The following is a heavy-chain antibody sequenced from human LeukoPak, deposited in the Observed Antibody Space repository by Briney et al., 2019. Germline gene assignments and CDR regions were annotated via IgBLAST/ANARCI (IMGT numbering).Heavy chain of an antibody. Sequence: ASVKVSCKASGYTCTSYDINWVRQATGQGLEWMGWMNPNSGNTGYAQKFQGRVTMTRNTSISTAYMELSSLRSEDTAVYYCARTPVVPAATHRDGMDVWGQGTTVTVSS. V-gene: IGHV1-8*01. CDR3: ARTPVVPAATHRDGMDV. J-gene: IGHJ6*02. D-gene: IGHD2-2*01. CDR2: MNPNSGNT. CDR1: GYTCTSYD.